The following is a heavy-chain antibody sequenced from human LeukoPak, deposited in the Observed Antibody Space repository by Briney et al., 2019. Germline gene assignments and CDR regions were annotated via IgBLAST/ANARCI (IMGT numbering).Heavy chain of an antibody. CDR3: ASGMATITRPFDY. D-gene: IGHD5-24*01. CDR2: INHSGST. V-gene: IGHV4-34*01. CDR1: GGSFGGYY. Sequence: SETLSLTCAVYGGSFGGYYWSWIRQPPGKGLEWIGEINHSGSTNYNPSLKSRVTISVDTSKNQLSLKLSSVTAADTAVYYCASGMATITRPFDYWGQGTLVTVSS. J-gene: IGHJ4*02.